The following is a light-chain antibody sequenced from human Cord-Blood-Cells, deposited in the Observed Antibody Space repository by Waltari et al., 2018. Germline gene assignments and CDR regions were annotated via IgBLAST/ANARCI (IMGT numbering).Light chain of an antibody. CDR2: AAS. CDR1: QGISNS. J-gene: IGKJ4*01. CDR3: QQYYSTPT. Sequence: DIQMTQSPSSLSASVGDRVTITCRASQGISNSLAWYQQKPGKAPKHLLYAASRLESGVPSRFSGSGSGTDYTLTISSLQPEDFATYYCQQYYSTPTFGGGTKVEIK. V-gene: IGKV1-NL1*01.